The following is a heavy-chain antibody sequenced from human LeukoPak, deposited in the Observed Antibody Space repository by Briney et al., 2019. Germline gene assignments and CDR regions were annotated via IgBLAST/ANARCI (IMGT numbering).Heavy chain of an antibody. J-gene: IGHJ4*02. CDR2: IISDGSST. Sequence: GGSLRLSCAASGFTFSSYWMYWVRQAPGKGLVWVSRIISDGSSTTYADSVKGRFTISRDNAKNTLYLQMNSLRAEDTAVYYCARVGRGYNFDYWGQGTLVTVSS. D-gene: IGHD2-2*02. CDR1: GFTFSSYW. CDR3: ARVGRGYNFDY. V-gene: IGHV3-74*03.